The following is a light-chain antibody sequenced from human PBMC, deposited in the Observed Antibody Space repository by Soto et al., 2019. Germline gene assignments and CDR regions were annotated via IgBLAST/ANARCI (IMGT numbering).Light chain of an antibody. CDR1: QSVSSSY. CDR3: QQYYSSRWT. CDR2: GAS. V-gene: IGKV3-20*01. Sequence: EIVLTQSPGTLSLSPGERATLSCRASQSVSSSYLGWYQQKPGQAPRLLIYGASSRATGIPNRFSGSGSGRDFTLTISRLEPEDFAVYYCQQYYSSRWTFGQGTKVEIK. J-gene: IGKJ1*01.